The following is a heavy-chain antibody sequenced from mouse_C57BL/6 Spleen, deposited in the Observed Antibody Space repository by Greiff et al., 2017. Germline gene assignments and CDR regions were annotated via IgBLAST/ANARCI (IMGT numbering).Heavy chain of an antibody. Sequence: QLQQPGAELVKPGASVKLSCKASGYTFTSYWMQWVKQRPGQGLEWIGEIDPSDSYTNYNQKFKGKATLTVDTSSSTAYMQRSSLTSEDSAVYYCARWLLRSSYAMDDWGQGTSVTVSS. J-gene: IGHJ4*01. D-gene: IGHD2-3*01. V-gene: IGHV1-50*01. CDR1: GYTFTSYW. CDR3: ARWLLRSSYAMDD. CDR2: IDPSDSYT.